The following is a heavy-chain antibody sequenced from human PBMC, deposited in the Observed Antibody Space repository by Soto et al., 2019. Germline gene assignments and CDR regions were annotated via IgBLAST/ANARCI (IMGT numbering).Heavy chain of an antibody. D-gene: IGHD2-21*01. CDR1: GFSFSSFA. CDR3: GKCVVLLPPSGGWCNWFDP. Sequence: EVPLLESGGTLVQPGESLRLSCEVSGFSFSSFAMNWVRQAPGEGLEWVSSIRGTATSYADSVKGRFTISRDNSKNPVYLQMNTLRAEDKAEYYCGKCVVLLPPSGGWCNWFDPWGQGTLVIVSS. CDR2: IRGTAT. J-gene: IGHJ5*02. V-gene: IGHV3-23*01.